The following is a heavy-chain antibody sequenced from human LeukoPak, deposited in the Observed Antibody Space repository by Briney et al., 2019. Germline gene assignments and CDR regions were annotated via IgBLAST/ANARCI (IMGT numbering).Heavy chain of an antibody. CDR3: ARTYGSGSLDY. J-gene: IGHJ4*02. D-gene: IGHD2-15*01. V-gene: IGHV3-48*01. CDR2: ISGRGEAI. CDR1: GFTVSSNY. Sequence: PGGSLRLSCAASGFTVSSNYMSWVRQAPGKGLEWISYISGRGEAIFYADSVQGRFTISRDNAKNSIYLQMNGLTAEDTAVYYCARTYGSGSLDYGGQGTLVTVSS.